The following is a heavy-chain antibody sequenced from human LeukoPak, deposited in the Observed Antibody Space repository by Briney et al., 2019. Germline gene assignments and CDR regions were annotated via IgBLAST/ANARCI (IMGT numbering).Heavy chain of an antibody. CDR2: IYYSGST. D-gene: IGHD3-22*01. Sequence: SETLSLTCTVSGGSISSYYWSWIRQPPGKGLEWIGNIYYSGSTNYNPSLKSRVTISVDTSKNQFSLKLSSVTPADTAVYYCTRGSIAYYYMDVWGKGTTVTISS. CDR3: TRGSIAYYYMDV. CDR1: GGSISSYY. J-gene: IGHJ6*03. V-gene: IGHV4-59*01.